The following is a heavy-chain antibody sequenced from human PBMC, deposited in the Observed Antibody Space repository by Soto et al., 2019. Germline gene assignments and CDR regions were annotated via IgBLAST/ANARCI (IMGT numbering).Heavy chain of an antibody. CDR2: IYHSGST. CDR1: GGSISSSNW. D-gene: IGHD1-26*01. J-gene: IGHJ6*02. Sequence: PSETLSLTCAVSGGSISSSNWWSWVRQPPGKGLEWIGEIYHSGSTNYNPSLKSRVTISVDKSKNQFSLKLSSVTAADTAVYYCARRGVYPWDYGMDVWGQGTTVTVSS. CDR3: ARRGVYPWDYGMDV. V-gene: IGHV4-4*02.